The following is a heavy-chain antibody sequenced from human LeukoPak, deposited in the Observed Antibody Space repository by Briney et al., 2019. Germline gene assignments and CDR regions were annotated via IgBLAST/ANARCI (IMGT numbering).Heavy chain of an antibody. D-gene: IGHD1-26*01. Sequence: SETLSLTCTVSGGSISSYYWSWIRQPPGKGLEWIGNIYYSGSTNYNPSLKSRVTISVDTSKNQFSLKLSSVTAADTAVYYCARDSFSGSSLDYWGRGTLVTVSS. CDR1: GGSISSYY. V-gene: IGHV4-59*01. CDR3: ARDSFSGSSLDY. CDR2: IYYSGST. J-gene: IGHJ4*02.